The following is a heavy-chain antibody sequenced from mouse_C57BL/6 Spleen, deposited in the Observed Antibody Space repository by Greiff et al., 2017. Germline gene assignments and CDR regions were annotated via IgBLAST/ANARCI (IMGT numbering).Heavy chain of an antibody. D-gene: IGHD2-4*01. V-gene: IGHV1-15*01. CDR2: IDPETGGT. J-gene: IGHJ3*01. CDR3: TRPIYYDYAWFAY. Sequence: QVQLQQSGAELVRPGASVTLSCKASGYTFTDYEMHWVKQTPVHGLEWIGAIDPETGGTAYNQKFKGKAILTADKSSSTAYMELRSLTSEDSAVYYCTRPIYYDYAWFAYWGQGTLVTVSA. CDR1: GYTFTDYE.